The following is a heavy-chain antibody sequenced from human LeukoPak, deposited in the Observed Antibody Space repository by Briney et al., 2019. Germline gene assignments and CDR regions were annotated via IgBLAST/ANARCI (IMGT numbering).Heavy chain of an antibody. D-gene: IGHD5-18*01. V-gene: IGHV3-48*04. Sequence: PGGSLRLSCAASGFTFNSYSINWVRQAPGKGLEWVSYISGSSSTIYYADSVKGRFTISRDNAKNSLYLQMNSLRAEDTAVYYCARSDTAMVTSDFWGQGTLVTVSS. CDR3: ARSDTAMVTSDF. CDR1: GFTFNSYS. CDR2: ISGSSSTI. J-gene: IGHJ4*02.